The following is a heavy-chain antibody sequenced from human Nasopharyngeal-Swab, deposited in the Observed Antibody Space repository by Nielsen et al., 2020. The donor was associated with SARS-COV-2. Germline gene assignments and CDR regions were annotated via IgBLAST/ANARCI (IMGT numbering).Heavy chain of an antibody. V-gene: IGHV1-69*13. CDR2: IIPLFEKT. D-gene: IGHD3/OR15-3a*01. CDR3: AREGEEDDGTGWTRGGYFDL. CDR1: GGTFGTYT. Sequence: SVKVSCKAPGGTFGTYTISWVRHAPGQGLEWLGGIIPLFEKTDYAQRFQGRVTFTADESTTPAYMELSSLGSEDTAVYYCAREGEEDDGTGWTRGGYFDLWGQGTQVTVTS. J-gene: IGHJ4*02.